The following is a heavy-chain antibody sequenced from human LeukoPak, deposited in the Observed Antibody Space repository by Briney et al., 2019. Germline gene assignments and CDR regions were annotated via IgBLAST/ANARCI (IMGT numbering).Heavy chain of an antibody. CDR1: GDNMNTYA. CDR2: VIPIYGTA. CDR3: ARVRASATPIWFDP. Sequence: PVKVSCKASGDNMNTYAMSWVRLAPGQGPEWMGVVIPIYGTANYATKFQGRLTITADESTSTAYMELRSLKVEDTAVYYCARVRASATPIWFDPWGQGTLVTVSS. V-gene: IGHV1-69*13. J-gene: IGHJ5*02. D-gene: IGHD2-15*01.